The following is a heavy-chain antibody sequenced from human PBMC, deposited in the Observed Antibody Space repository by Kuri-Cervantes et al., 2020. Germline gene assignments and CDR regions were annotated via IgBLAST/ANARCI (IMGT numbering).Heavy chain of an antibody. CDR3: ARGAGGYFDY. CDR2: IYYSGST. CDR1: GYSISSGYY. Sequence: SETLSLTCAVSGYSISSGYYWGWIRQPPGKGLEWIGSIYYSGSTYYNPSLKSRVTISVDTSKNQFSLKLSSVTAADTAVYYCARGAGGYFDYWGQGTLVTVS. V-gene: IGHV4-38-2*01. D-gene: IGHD3-10*01. J-gene: IGHJ4*02.